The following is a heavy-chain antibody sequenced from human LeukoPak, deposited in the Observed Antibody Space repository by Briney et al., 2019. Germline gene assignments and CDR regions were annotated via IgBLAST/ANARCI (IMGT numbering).Heavy chain of an antibody. J-gene: IGHJ4*02. CDR1: GYSISSGYY. CDR3: ARAPNLYCSSTSCYFFYFDY. Sequence: SETLSLTCAVSGYSISSGYYWGWLRQPPGKGLEWIGSIYHSGSTYYNPSLKSRVTISVDTSKNQFSLKLSSVTAADTAVYYCARAPNLYCSSTSCYFFYFDYWGQGTLVTVSS. V-gene: IGHV4-38-2*01. CDR2: IYHSGST. D-gene: IGHD2-2*01.